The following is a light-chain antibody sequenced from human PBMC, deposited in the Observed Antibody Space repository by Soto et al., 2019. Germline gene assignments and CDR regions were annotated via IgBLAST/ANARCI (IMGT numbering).Light chain of an antibody. J-gene: IGLJ1*01. CDR2: DVS. CDR1: SSDVGGYNY. V-gene: IGLV2-14*01. Sequence: LTQPASVSGSPGQSITISCTGTSSDVGGYNYVSWYQQHPGKAPKLMIYDVSNRPSGVSNRFSGSKSGNTASLTISGLQAEDEADYYCSSYTCSNTYVFGTGTKVTVL. CDR3: SSYTCSNTYV.